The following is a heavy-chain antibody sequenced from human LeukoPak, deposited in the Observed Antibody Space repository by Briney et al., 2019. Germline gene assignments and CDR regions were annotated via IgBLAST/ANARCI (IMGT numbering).Heavy chain of an antibody. CDR3: ARGPGYSSSWYGTDL. Sequence: GGSLRLACAASGFTVSSNYMSWVRQAPGKGLEWVSVIYSGGSTYYADSVKGRFTISRDNAKNTLYLQMDSLRAEDTAVYYCARGPGYSSSWYGTDLWGQGALVTVSS. D-gene: IGHD6-13*01. J-gene: IGHJ5*02. CDR1: GFTVSSNY. V-gene: IGHV3-66*01. CDR2: IYSGGST.